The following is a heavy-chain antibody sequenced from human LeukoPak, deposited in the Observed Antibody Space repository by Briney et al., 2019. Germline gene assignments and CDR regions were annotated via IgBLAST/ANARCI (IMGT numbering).Heavy chain of an antibody. CDR3: ATCTYSYGYGANYYYGMDV. V-gene: IGHV3-23*01. J-gene: IGHJ6*02. Sequence: PGGSLRLSCAASGFTFSSYAMSWVRQAPGKGLEWVSAISGSGGSTYYADSVKGRFTISRDNSKNSLYLQMNSLRAEDTAVYYCATCTYSYGYGANYYYGMDVWGQGTTVTVSS. CDR2: ISGSGGST. CDR1: GFTFSSYA. D-gene: IGHD5-18*01.